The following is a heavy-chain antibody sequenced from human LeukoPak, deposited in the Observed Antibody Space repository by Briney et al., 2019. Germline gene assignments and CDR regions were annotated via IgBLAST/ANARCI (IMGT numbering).Heavy chain of an antibody. V-gene: IGHV3-21*01. D-gene: IGHD3-16*01. Sequence: GGSLRLSCAASGFTFSNAWMSWVRQAPGKGLEWVSSISSSSSYIYYADSVKGRFTISRGNAKNSLYLQMNSLRAEDTAVYYCARVGVLVTAFDIWGQGTMVTVSS. CDR3: ARVGVLVTAFDI. J-gene: IGHJ3*02. CDR2: ISSSSSYI. CDR1: GFTFSNAW.